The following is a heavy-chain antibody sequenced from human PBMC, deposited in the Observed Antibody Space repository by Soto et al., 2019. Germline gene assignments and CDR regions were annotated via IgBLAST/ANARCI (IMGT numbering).Heavy chain of an antibody. D-gene: IGHD3-3*01. CDR2: ISWNSGSI. J-gene: IGHJ2*01. Sequence: EVQLVESGGGLVQPGRSLRLSCAASGFTFDDYAMHWVRQAPGKGLEWVSGISWNSGSIGYADSVKGRFTISRDNAKNSLYLQMNSLRAEDTALYYCAKDIGVILDWYFDLWGRGTLVTVSS. V-gene: IGHV3-9*01. CDR3: AKDIGVILDWYFDL. CDR1: GFTFDDYA.